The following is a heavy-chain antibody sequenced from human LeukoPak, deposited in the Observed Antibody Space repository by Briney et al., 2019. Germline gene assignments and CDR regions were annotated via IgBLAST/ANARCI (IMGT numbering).Heavy chain of an antibody. V-gene: IGHV1-18*01. J-gene: IGHJ4*02. Sequence: ASVKVSCKASGYTFTSYGISWVRQAPGQGLEWMGWISAYNGNTNYAQNLQGRVTMTTDTSTSTGYLELRSLTSDDTAVYYCARVVGLNEWEPHYWGQGTLVTVSS. D-gene: IGHD1-26*01. CDR3: ARVVGLNEWEPHY. CDR1: GYTFTSYG. CDR2: ISAYNGNT.